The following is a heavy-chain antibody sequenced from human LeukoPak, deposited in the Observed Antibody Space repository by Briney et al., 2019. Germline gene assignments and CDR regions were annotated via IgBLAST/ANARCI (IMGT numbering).Heavy chain of an antibody. CDR3: ARTTDLLERLSFDY. Sequence: SETLSLTCTVSGGSMTNNYWSWIRQPAGKGLEWIGRFQPSGSTNDNPSFKSRLTMSLDTSNNQFSLRLSSVTAADTAVYYCARTTDLLERLSFDYWGQGILVTV. V-gene: IGHV4-4*07. CDR1: GGSMTNNY. J-gene: IGHJ4*02. D-gene: IGHD3-3*01. CDR2: FQPSGST.